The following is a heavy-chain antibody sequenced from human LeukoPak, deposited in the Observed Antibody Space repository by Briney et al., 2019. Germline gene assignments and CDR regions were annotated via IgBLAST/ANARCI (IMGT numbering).Heavy chain of an antibody. Sequence: PSETLSLTCAVYGGSFSGYYWSWIRQPPGKGLEWIGEINHSGSTNYNPSLKSRVTISVDTSKNQFSLKLSSVTAADTAVYYCARWSSSGWRRLDYWGQGTLVTVSS. CDR1: GGSFSGYY. CDR2: INHSGST. J-gene: IGHJ4*02. CDR3: ARWSSSGWRRLDY. V-gene: IGHV4-34*01. D-gene: IGHD6-19*01.